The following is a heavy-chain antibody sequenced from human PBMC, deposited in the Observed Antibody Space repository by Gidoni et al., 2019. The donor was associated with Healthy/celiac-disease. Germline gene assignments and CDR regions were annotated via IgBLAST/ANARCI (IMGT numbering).Heavy chain of an antibody. V-gene: IGHV3-21*01. CDR2: ISNSSSDI. Sequence: EVQLVESGGGLVTPGGSLSLSCAASGFTFSSYSMNWVRQSSGTGLEWVSSISNSSSDIYYADSVKGRFTITRDNAKNSLYLQMNSLRAEDTAVYYWARRGRGNDYWGQGTLVTVAS. CDR1: GFTFSSYS. CDR3: ARRGRGNDY. J-gene: IGHJ4*02. D-gene: IGHD3-10*01.